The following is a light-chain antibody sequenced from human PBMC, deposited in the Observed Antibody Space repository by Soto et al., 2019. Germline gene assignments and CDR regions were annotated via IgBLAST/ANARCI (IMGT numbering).Light chain of an antibody. CDR3: QQYGSLPRT. J-gene: IGKJ1*01. CDR2: GAS. Sequence: EIALTKSPGTLSLSPGERATLSCRASQSVSSYLAWYQQKPGQAPRLLIYGASSRATGIPDRFSGSGAGTDFTLTISRLEPEDFAVYYCQQYGSLPRTFGQGTNVEIK. CDR1: QSVSSY. V-gene: IGKV3-20*01.